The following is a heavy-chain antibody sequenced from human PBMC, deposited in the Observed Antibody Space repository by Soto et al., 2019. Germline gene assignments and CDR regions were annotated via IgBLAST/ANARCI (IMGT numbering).Heavy chain of an antibody. J-gene: IGHJ6*02. D-gene: IGHD5-18*01. CDR2: ISSSGSTI. CDR3: ARRAVDTAMVPWGMDV. Sequence: PVGSLRLSCAASGFTFSDYYMSWIRQAPGKGLEWVSYISSSGSTIYYADSVKGRFTISRDNAKNSLYLQMNSLRAEDTAVYYCARRAVDTAMVPWGMDVWGQGTTVTVSS. CDR1: GFTFSDYY. V-gene: IGHV3-11*01.